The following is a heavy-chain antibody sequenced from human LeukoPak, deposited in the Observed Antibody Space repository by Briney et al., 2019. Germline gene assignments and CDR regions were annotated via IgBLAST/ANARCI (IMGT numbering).Heavy chain of an antibody. J-gene: IGHJ4*02. D-gene: IGHD3-3*01. CDR2: IYPADSDT. V-gene: IGHV5-51*01. CDR1: GYSFASYW. Sequence: GESLKISCEGSGYSFASYWIGWVRQMPGKGLEWMGIIYPADSDTRYSPSFQGQVTISADKSISTAYLQWSSLKASDTAMYYCARQATNRVVSDYWGQGTLVTVSS. CDR3: ARQATNRVVSDY.